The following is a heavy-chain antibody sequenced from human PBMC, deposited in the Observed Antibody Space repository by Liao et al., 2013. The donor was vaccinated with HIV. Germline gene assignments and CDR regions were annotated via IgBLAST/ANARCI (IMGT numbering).Heavy chain of an antibody. D-gene: IGHD3-16*02. J-gene: IGHJ3*02. CDR2: LHPSGST. Sequence: QVQLQESGPGVVKPSETLSLSCIVSGGSMSSDYWSWIRQPAGKGLEWIGRLHPSGSTNYNPSLKSRVTISVDTSKNQFSLKLTSVTAADTAMYYCATYGSVYGFDIWGQGTMVTVSS. CDR3: ATYGSVYGFDI. CDR1: GGSMSSDY. V-gene: IGHV4-4*07.